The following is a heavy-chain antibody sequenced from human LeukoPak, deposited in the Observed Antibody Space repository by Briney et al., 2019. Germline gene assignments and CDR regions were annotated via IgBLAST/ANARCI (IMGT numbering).Heavy chain of an antibody. Sequence: TGGSLRLSCAASGFTVSSNYMSWVRQAPGKGLEWVSVIYSGGSTYYADSVKGRFTISRDNSKNTLYLQMNSLRAEDTAVYYCARVSAGDWFDPWGQGTLVTVSS. CDR3: ARVSAGDWFDP. V-gene: IGHV3-53*01. CDR2: IYSGGST. CDR1: GFTVSSNY. J-gene: IGHJ5*02. D-gene: IGHD6-19*01.